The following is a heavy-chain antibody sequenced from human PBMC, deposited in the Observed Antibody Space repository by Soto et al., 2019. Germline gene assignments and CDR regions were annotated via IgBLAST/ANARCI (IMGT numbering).Heavy chain of an antibody. CDR3: ARATTVTPHAYYYGMHV. D-gene: IGHD4-17*01. CDR2: INPSGGST. V-gene: IGHV1-46*03. J-gene: IGHJ6*02. Sequence: GASVKVSCKASGYTFTSYYMHWVRQAPGQGLEWMGIINPSGGSTSYAQKFQGRVTMTRDTSTSTVYMELSSLRSEDTAVYYCARATTVTPHAYYYGMHVGGQGTTVTVSS. CDR1: GYTFTSYY.